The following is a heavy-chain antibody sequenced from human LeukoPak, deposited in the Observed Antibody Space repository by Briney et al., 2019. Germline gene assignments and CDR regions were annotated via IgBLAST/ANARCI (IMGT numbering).Heavy chain of an antibody. CDR3: ARGEAPGTVFGGMAV. J-gene: IGHJ6*02. CDR2: IIPIFGTA. CDR1: GGTFSSYA. D-gene: IGHD3-16*01. Sequence: ASVKVSCKASGGTFSSYAISWVRQAPGQGLEWMGGIIPIFGTANYAQKFQGRVTITADESTSTAYMELSSLRSEDTAVYYCARGEAPGTVFGGMAVWGQGTAVTVSS. V-gene: IGHV1-69*13.